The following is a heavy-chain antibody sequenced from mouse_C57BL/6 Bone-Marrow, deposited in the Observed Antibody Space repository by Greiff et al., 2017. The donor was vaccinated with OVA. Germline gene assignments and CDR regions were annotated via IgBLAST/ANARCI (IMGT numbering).Heavy chain of an antibody. CDR3: AREESSGYDAMDY. V-gene: IGHV1-50*01. J-gene: IGHJ4*01. Sequence: QVQLQQPGAELVQPGASVKLSCKASGYTFTSYWLQWVNQRPGQGLEWIGEIDPSDSYTYYNQKFKGKATLTVDTSSSTAYMQLSSLTSEDSAVDYCAREESSGYDAMDYWGQGTSVTVSS. CDR1: GYTFTSYW. CDR2: IDPSDSYT. D-gene: IGHD3-2*02.